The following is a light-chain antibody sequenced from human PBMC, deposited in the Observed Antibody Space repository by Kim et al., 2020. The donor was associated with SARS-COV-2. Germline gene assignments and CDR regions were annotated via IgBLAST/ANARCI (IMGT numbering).Light chain of an antibody. CDR3: QQFKNYPRT. V-gene: IGKV1D-13*01. J-gene: IGKJ1*01. Sequence: ASVGDRVTISCRAGQDITTALAWYQQKPGKTPKLLMYDVSTLESGVPSRFSGSGSGTDFTLTIGSLQPEDFATYYCQQFKNYPRTFGQGTKVDIK. CDR1: QDITTA. CDR2: DVS.